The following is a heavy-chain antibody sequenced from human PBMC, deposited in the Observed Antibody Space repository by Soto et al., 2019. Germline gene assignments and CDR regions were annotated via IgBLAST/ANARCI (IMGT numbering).Heavy chain of an antibody. Sequence: GGSLRLSCAASGFTFSSYAMHWVRQAPGKGLEWVAVISYDGSNKYYADSVKGRFTISRDNSKNTLYLQMNSLRAEDTAVYYCARDELWFGELSPSDFDYWGQGTLVTVSS. CDR1: GFTFSSYA. V-gene: IGHV3-30-3*01. CDR3: ARDELWFGELSPSDFDY. CDR2: ISYDGSNK. D-gene: IGHD3-10*01. J-gene: IGHJ4*02.